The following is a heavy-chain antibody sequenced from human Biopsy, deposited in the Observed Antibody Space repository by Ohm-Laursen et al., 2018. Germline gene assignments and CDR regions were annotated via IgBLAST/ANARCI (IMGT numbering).Heavy chain of an antibody. CDR2: IYTSGIT. J-gene: IGHJ5*02. Sequence: SDTLSLTCTVSGGSLSSYSWSWIRQPAGKGLEWIGQIYTSGITNYNPSLKSRVTMSVDTSKDKFPLRVGSVTAADTAVYYCARDRDRRGWFDPWGQGTLVTVSS. V-gene: IGHV4-4*07. CDR1: GGSLSSYS. CDR3: ARDRDRRGWFDP. D-gene: IGHD1-14*01.